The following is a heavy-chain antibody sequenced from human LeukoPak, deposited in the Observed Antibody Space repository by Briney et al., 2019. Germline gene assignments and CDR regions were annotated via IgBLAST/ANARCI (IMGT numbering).Heavy chain of an antibody. CDR1: GFTFSSYW. Sequence: GGSLRLSCAASGFTFSSYWMSWVRQAPGKGLEWVANIKQDGSEKYYVDSVKGRFTISRDNAKNSLYLQMNSLRAEDTAVYFCAKRGFSSYGDYDYWGQGTLVTVSS. CDR2: IKQDGSEK. V-gene: IGHV3-7*03. D-gene: IGHD4-17*01. J-gene: IGHJ4*02. CDR3: AKRGFSSYGDYDY.